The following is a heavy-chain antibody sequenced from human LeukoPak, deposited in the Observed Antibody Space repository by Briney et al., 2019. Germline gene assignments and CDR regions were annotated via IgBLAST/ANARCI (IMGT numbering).Heavy chain of an antibody. D-gene: IGHD3-16*01. CDR3: ARGGGLDV. CDR2: INHNGNVN. CDR1: GFTFSDYW. Sequence: PGGSLRHSCAASGFTFSDYWLSWVRQAPGKGLEWVANINHNGNVNYYVDSVKGRFTISRDNAKNSLYLQMSNLRAEDTAVYFCARGGGLDVWGQGATVTVSS. V-gene: IGHV3-7*03. J-gene: IGHJ6*02.